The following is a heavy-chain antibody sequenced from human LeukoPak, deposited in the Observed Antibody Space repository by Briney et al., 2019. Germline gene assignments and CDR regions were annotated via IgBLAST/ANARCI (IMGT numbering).Heavy chain of an antibody. J-gene: IGHJ4*02. CDR2: IYTSGST. CDR3: ARGGRGVGALFFY. V-gene: IGHV4-4*07. Sequence: SETLTLTCTVSGGSISSYYWSWIRQPAGKGLEWIGRIYTSGSTNYNPSLKCRVTISVDKSKNQFSLKLSSVTAADTAVYYCARGGRGVGALFFYWRQGTLVTVSS. CDR1: GGSISSYY. D-gene: IGHD3-3*01.